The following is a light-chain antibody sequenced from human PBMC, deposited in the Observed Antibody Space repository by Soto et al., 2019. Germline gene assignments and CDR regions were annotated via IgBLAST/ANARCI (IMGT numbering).Light chain of an antibody. CDR1: QSINTW. V-gene: IGKV1-5*01. CDR2: DAS. J-gene: IGKJ1*01. CDR3: QQYNSYSWT. Sequence: DIQMTQSPSTLSASIGDRVTITCRASQSINTWLAWYQQRPGKAPKLLVYDASSLESGVPSRFRGSGSGTEFTLTISSLQADDFATYFCQQYNSYSWTFGQGTKVKIK.